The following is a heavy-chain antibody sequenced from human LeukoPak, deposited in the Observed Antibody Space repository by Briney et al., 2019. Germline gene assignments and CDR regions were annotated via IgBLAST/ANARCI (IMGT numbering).Heavy chain of an antibody. D-gene: IGHD3-10*01. V-gene: IGHV3-23*01. CDR1: GFTVSSNY. J-gene: IGHJ4*02. CDR2: MSGSGGDT. CDR3: AKGGISLVRGSFDY. Sequence: PGGSLRLSCAASGFTVSSNYMSWVRQAPGKGLEWVSAMSGSGGDTFYADSVKGRFTISRDHSRTTLFLQMNSLRAEDTAVYYCAKGGISLVRGSFDYWGQGTLVTVSS.